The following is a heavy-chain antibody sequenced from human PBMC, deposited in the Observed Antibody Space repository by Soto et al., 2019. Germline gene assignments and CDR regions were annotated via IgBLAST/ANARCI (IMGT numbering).Heavy chain of an antibody. J-gene: IGHJ6*02. CDR2: IVVGSGNT. CDR1: GFSFTSSA. V-gene: IGHV1-58*01. Sequence: ASVKVSCKASGFSFTSSAVQWVRQARGQGLEWIGWIVVGSGNTNYEQKFQERVTITRDMSTSTAYMELSRLTSQHTQVYYCAEANLGYGMDVWGQGTTVTVSS. CDR3: AEANLGYGMDV.